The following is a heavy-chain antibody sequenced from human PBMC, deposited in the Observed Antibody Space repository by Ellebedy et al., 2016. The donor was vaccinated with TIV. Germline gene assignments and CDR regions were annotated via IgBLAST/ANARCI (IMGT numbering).Heavy chain of an antibody. Sequence: AASVKVSCKASGYTFTSYVISWVRQAPGQGREWMGWSSAHNGNTNYAQRLQGRVTMTTDTSTSTAYMELRSLRSDDTAVYYCARDLSRIAVAVDWGQGTLVTVSS. V-gene: IGHV1-18*01. CDR2: SSAHNGNT. J-gene: IGHJ4*02. D-gene: IGHD6-19*01. CDR3: ARDLSRIAVAVD. CDR1: GYTFTSYV.